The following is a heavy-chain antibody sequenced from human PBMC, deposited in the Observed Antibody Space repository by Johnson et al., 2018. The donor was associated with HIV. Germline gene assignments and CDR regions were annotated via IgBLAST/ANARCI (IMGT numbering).Heavy chain of an antibody. CDR3: AREGKDAFDI. CDR1: GFTFSSNP. D-gene: IGHD3-10*01. V-gene: IGHV3-30*14. Sequence: QVQLVESGGGVVQPGRSLRLSCAASGFTFSSNPMHWVRQAPGKGLEWVAVMSYDGINKYYADSVKGRFTISRDNSKNTLYLQMNSLRAEDTAVYYCAREGKDAFDIWGQGTMVTVSS. CDR2: MSYDGINK. J-gene: IGHJ3*02.